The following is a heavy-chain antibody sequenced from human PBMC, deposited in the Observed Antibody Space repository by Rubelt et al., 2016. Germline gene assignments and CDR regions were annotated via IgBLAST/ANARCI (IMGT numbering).Heavy chain of an antibody. D-gene: IGHD2-2*01. V-gene: IGHV3-48*02. CDR2: ISSSSSTI. CDR3: ATQGYCSSTSCYGAY. Sequence: EVQLLESGGGLVQPGGSLRLSCAASGFTFSSYGMHWVRQAPGKGLEWVSYISSSSSTIYYADSVKGRFTISRDNAKNSLYLQMNSLRDEDTAVYYCATQGYCSSTSCYGAYWGQGTLVTVSS. CDR1: GFTFSSYG. J-gene: IGHJ4*02.